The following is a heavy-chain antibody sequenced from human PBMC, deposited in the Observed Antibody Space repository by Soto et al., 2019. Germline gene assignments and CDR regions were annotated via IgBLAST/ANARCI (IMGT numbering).Heavy chain of an antibody. CDR2: INAGNGNT. D-gene: IGHD3-22*01. V-gene: IGHV1-3*01. Sequence: ASVKVSCKASGYTFTSYAMHWVRQAPGQRLEWMGWINAGNGNTKYSQKFQGRVTITRDTSASTAYMELSRLRSDDTAVYYCARDQGYYYDSSGSDAFDIWGQGTMVTVSS. CDR1: GYTFTSYA. J-gene: IGHJ3*02. CDR3: ARDQGYYYDSSGSDAFDI.